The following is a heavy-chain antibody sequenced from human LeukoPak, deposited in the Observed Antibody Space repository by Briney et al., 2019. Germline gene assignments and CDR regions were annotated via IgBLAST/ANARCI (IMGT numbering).Heavy chain of an antibody. V-gene: IGHV3-7*01. CDR1: GFTSSSYW. Sequence: GGSLRLSCAASGFTSSSYWMSWVRQAPGKGLEWVANIKKDGSEKYYVDSVKGRFTISRDNAKNSLYLQMNSLRPEDTAVYYCAKDFQGRWTIDYWGQGTLVTVSP. J-gene: IGHJ4*02. CDR3: AKDFQGRWTIDY. CDR2: IKKDGSEK. D-gene: IGHD3/OR15-3a*01.